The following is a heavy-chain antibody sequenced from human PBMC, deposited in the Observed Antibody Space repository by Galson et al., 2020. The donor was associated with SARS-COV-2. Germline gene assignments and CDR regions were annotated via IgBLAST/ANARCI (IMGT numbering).Heavy chain of an antibody. CDR2: IYYTESN. CDR3: ARQILTGYYSFYYFDF. V-gene: IGHV4-39*01. J-gene: IGHJ4*02. D-gene: IGHD3-9*01. Sequence: SETLSLNCTVSGGSISSSNYYWGWVRQPPGEGLEWIGSIYYTESNYYNPSLTSRVTMSVDTSRNQFSLKLSSVTAADTAVYYCARQILTGYYSFYYFDFWGQGTLVTVSS. CDR1: GGSISSSNYY.